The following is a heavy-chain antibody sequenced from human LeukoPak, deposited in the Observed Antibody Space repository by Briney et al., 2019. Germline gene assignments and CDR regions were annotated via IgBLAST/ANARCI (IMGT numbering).Heavy chain of an antibody. D-gene: IGHD4-17*01. CDR3: AKDRGDYVFAY. CDR2: SIGSGGNT. CDR1: GFTFSTYA. J-gene: IGHJ4*02. Sequence: AGSLRLSCAASGFTFSTYAMSWVRQAPGKGLEWVSGSIGSGGNTYYADSVKGRFTISRDNSKSTLYLQMNSLRVEDTAVYYCAKDRGDYVFAYWGQGTVVTVSS. V-gene: IGHV3-23*01.